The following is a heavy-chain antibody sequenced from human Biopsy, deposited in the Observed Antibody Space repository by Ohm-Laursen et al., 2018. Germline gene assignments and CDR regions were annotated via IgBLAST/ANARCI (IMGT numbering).Heavy chain of an antibody. CDR3: ARHDRSGYWGLDY. CDR2: IYSSGRT. V-gene: IGHV4-4*08. Sequence: SETLSLTCSVSGGSLNNHYWSWIRQSPGKGLEWLAYIYSSGRTNYNPSLKSRIIVSVDPSKNQLSLKVTSGTAADTAMYYCARHDRSGYWGLDYWGQGALVTVSA. J-gene: IGHJ4*02. D-gene: IGHD3-22*01. CDR1: GGSLNNHY.